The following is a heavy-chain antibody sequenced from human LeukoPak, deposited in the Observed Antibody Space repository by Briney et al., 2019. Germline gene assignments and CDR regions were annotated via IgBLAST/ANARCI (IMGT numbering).Heavy chain of an antibody. Sequence: DSVKVSCKASGYTFTSYDINWVRQASGQGVELMGWINLKSGYTGYAQKFQGRVTITRDTSISTAYMELSSLRSEDTAVYYCARVAGSIDYWGQGTLVSVSS. V-gene: IGHV1-8*03. CDR3: ARVAGSIDY. J-gene: IGHJ4*02. D-gene: IGHD6-19*01. CDR2: INLKSGYT. CDR1: GYTFTSYD.